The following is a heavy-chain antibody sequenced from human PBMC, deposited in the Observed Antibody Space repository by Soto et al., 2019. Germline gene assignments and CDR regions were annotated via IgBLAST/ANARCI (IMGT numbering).Heavy chain of an antibody. J-gene: IGHJ4*02. CDR1: GGSISSDDYY. V-gene: IGHV4-30-4*01. Sequence: QVQLQESGPGLVKPSQTLALTCTVSGGSISSDDYYWIWFRQPPVKGLESIGYTYSSGSTYYNPSLKSRVTISVDTSKDQFSLKLSSVTAADTAVYYCARTLRLGPPFDYWGQGTLVTVSS. D-gene: IGHD7-27*01. CDR2: TYSSGST. CDR3: ARTLRLGPPFDY.